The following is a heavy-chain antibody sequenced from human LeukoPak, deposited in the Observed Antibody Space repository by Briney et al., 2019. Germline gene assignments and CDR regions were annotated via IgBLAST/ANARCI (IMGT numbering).Heavy chain of an antibody. D-gene: IGHD3-10*01. J-gene: IGHJ5*02. CDR3: AKDLSYGSPWFDP. Sequence: GGSLRLSCATSGFTFSSYGMHWVRQAPGKGLEWVADIWYDGSKTYYADSVKGRFTISRDYSKNTLYLQMNNLRAEDTAVYHCAKDLSYGSPWFDPWGQGTLVTVSS. CDR2: IWYDGSKT. CDR1: GFTFSSYG. V-gene: IGHV3-33*06.